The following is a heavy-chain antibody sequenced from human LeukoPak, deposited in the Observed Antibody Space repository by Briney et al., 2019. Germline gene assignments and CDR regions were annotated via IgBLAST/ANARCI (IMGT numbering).Heavy chain of an antibody. J-gene: IGHJ4*02. CDR3: VSSMVSIEGFFNS. CDR2: LSGSGGRI. D-gene: IGHD4/OR15-4a*01. Sequence: GGSLRLSCAASGFTFSSYAMSWVRQAPGKGLEWVSTLSGSGGRIYYADSVKGRFTISRDNSKNTLYLQINSLRAEDTAVYYCVSSMVSIEGFFNSWGQGTLVTVSS. V-gene: IGHV3-23*01. CDR1: GFTFSSYA.